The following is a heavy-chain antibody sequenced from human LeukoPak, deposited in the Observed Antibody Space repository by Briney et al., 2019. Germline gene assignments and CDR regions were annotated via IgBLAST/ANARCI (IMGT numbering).Heavy chain of an antibody. CDR1: GFTFDDYG. Sequence: GGSLRLSCAASGFTFDDYGMSWVRQAPGKGLELVSIIFSGGSTYYADSVKGRFTISRDNSKNTLYLQMNSLRAEDTAVYYCASSYPFDNWGQGTLVTVSS. CDR3: ASSYPFDN. V-gene: IGHV3-66*01. CDR2: IFSGGST. J-gene: IGHJ4*02.